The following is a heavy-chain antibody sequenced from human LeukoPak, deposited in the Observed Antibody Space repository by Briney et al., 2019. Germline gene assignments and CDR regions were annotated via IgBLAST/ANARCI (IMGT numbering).Heavy chain of an antibody. J-gene: IGHJ6*04. CDR2: IIPIFGAA. CDR1: GGTFSSYA. D-gene: IGHD5-18*01. V-gene: IGHV1-69*06. Sequence: SVKVSCKASGGTFSSYAISWVRQAPGQGLEWMGGIIPIFGAANYAQKFQGRVTITADKSTSTAYMELSSLRSEDTAVYYCARDSSVLVDTAMVNDYYYGMDVWGKGTTVTVSS. CDR3: ARDSSVLVDTAMVNDYYYGMDV.